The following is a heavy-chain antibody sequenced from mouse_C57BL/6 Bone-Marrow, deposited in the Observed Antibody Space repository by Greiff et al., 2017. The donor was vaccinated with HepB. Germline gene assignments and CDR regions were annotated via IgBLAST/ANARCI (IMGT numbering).Heavy chain of an antibody. D-gene: IGHD2-3*01. J-gene: IGHJ3*01. Sequence: EVHLVESGGGLVKPGGSLKLSCAASGFTFSSYAMSWVRQTPEKRLEWVATISDGGSYTYYPDNVKGRFTISRDNAKNNLYLQMSHLKSEDTAMYYCARDGYYVGWFAYWGQGTLVTVSA. CDR1: GFTFSSYA. V-gene: IGHV5-4*01. CDR2: ISDGGSYT. CDR3: ARDGYYVGWFAY.